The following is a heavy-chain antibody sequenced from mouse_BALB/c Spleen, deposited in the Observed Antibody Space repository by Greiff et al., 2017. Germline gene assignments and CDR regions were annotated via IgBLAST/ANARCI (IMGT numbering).Heavy chain of an antibody. D-gene: IGHD2-1*01. CDR1: GYSITSGYY. V-gene: IGHV3-6*02. CDR2: ISYDGSN. CDR3: ARDGNYDGYYFDY. Sequence: EVQLQESGPGLVKPSQSLSLTCSVTGYSITSGYYWNWIRQFPGNKLEWMGYISYDGSNNYNPSLKNRISITRDTSKNQFSLKLNSVTTEDTATYYCARDGNYDGYYFDYWGQGTTLTVSS. J-gene: IGHJ2*01.